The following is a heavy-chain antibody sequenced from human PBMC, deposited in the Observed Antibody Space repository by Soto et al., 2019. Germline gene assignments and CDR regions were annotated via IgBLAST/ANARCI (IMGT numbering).Heavy chain of an antibody. CDR1: GGSISSYY. CDR3: ARVRSSSPNYYFDY. D-gene: IGHD6-13*01. CDR2: IYYSGST. V-gene: IGHV4-59*01. Sequence: SETLSLTCTVSGGSISSYYWSWIRQPPGKGLEWIGYIYYSGSTNYNPSLKSRVTISVDTSKNQFSLRLSSVTAADTAVYYCARVRSSSPNYYFDYWGQGTLVTVSS. J-gene: IGHJ4*02.